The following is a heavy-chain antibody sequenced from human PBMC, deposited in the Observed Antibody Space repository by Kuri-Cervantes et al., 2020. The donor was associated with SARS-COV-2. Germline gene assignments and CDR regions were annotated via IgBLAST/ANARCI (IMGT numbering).Heavy chain of an antibody. Sequence: LSLTCAASGFSFSYYGMHWVRQAPGKGLEWVAVISYAGTNKYYVDSVRGRFTISRDNSKNTLYLQMNSLRPEDTAVYYCAKDNLGWDYNNRGMDAWGQGTTVTVSS. CDR1: GFSFSYYG. J-gene: IGHJ6*02. CDR3: AKDNLGWDYNNRGMDA. V-gene: IGHV3-30*18. D-gene: IGHD3-22*01. CDR2: ISYAGTNK.